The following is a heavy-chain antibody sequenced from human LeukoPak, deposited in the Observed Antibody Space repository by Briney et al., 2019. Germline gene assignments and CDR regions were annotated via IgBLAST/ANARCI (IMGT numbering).Heavy chain of an antibody. J-gene: IGHJ4*02. CDR3: AREPVAANYYFDY. Sequence: GGSLRLSCAASGFTFSSYGMHWVRQAPGKGLEWVAVIWYDGSNKYYADSVKGRFTISRDNSKNTLYLQMNSLGAEDTAVYYCAREPVAANYYFDYWGQGTLVTVSS. D-gene: IGHD6-19*01. CDR1: GFTFSSYG. V-gene: IGHV3-33*01. CDR2: IWYDGSNK.